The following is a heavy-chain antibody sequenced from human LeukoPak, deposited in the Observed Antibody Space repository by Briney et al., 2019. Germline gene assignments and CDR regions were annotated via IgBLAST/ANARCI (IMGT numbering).Heavy chain of an antibody. J-gene: IGHJ6*03. D-gene: IGHD1-26*01. CDR2: IYYSGST. CDR1: GGSISSYY. V-gene: IGHV4-59*01. Sequence: SETLSLTCTVSGGSISSYYWSWIRQPPGKGLEWIGYIYYSGSTNYNPSLKSRVTISVDTSKNQFSLKLSSVTAADTAVYYCARDRRVGAGSFYYYYMDVWGKGTTVTVSS. CDR3: ARDRRVGAGSFYYYYMDV.